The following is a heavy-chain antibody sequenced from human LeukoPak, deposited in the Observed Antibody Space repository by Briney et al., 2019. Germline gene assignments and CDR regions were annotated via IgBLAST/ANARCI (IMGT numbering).Heavy chain of an antibody. CDR1: GFNFNNYV. CDR2: ISFDGRKK. J-gene: IGHJ3*02. V-gene: IGHV3-30*03. Sequence: PGGSLRLSCAASGFNFNNYVMHWVRQVPGKGLEWVTEISFDGRKKTYVDSVKGRFTISRDSPKNTVYLQMDSLRAEDTAVYYCARGAEKILSFGEYPSDAFDIWGQGTMVSVTS. D-gene: IGHD3-10*01. CDR3: ARGAEKILSFGEYPSDAFDI.